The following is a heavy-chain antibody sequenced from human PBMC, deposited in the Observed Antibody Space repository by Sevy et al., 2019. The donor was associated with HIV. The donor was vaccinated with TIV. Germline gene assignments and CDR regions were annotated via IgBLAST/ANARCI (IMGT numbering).Heavy chain of an antibody. CDR2: ISRSSSYI. CDR1: GFFFNTYN. J-gene: IGHJ4*02. D-gene: IGHD3-10*01. Sequence: GGSLRLSCATSGFFFNTYNMNWVRQAPGKGLEWVSSISRSSSYINYADSVKGRFTISRDNAENSLFLQMNSLRAEDTAVYYCVRGDRGWGITWYYFDYWGQGTLVTVSS. CDR3: VRGDRGWGITWYYFDY. V-gene: IGHV3-21*01.